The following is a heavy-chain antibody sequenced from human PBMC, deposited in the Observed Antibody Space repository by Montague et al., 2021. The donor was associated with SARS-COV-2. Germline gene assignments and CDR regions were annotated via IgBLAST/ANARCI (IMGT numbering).Heavy chain of an antibody. J-gene: IGHJ6*02. CDR3: ARGQNFYWLLSMYYGMDV. CDR2: INHSGST. CDR1: GGSFSGYY. Sequence: SETLSLTCAVYGGSFSGYYWSWIRQPPGKGLQWIGEINHSGSTNXNPSLKSRVTISVDTSKNQFSLKLSPVTAADTAVYYCARGQNFYWLLSMYYGMDVWGQGTTVTVSS. D-gene: IGHD3-9*01. V-gene: IGHV4-34*01.